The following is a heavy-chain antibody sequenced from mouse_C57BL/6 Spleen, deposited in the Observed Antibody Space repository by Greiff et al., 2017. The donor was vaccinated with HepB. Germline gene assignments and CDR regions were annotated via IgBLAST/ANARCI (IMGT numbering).Heavy chain of an antibody. D-gene: IGHD1-1*01. Sequence: VQLKESGPELVKPGASVKISCKASGYSFTGYYMNWVKQSPEKSLEWIGEINPSTGGTTYNQKFKAKATLTVDKSSSTAYMQLKSLTSEDSAVYYCANGSSYWYFDVWGTGTTVTVSS. CDR2: INPSTGGT. J-gene: IGHJ1*03. CDR1: GYSFTGYY. V-gene: IGHV1-42*01. CDR3: ANGSSYWYFDV.